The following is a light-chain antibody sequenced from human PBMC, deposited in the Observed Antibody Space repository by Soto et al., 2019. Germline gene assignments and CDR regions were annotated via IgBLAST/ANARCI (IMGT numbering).Light chain of an antibody. J-gene: IGKJ1*01. CDR3: QHYTSYSEA. CDR1: QTISSW. V-gene: IGKV1-5*03. CDR2: KAS. Sequence: DIQMTQSPSTLSGSVGDRVTITCRASQTISSWLAWYQQKPGKAPKLLIYKASTLKSGVPSRFSGSGSGTEFTLTISSLQPDDFATYYCQHYTSYSEAFGQVTKA.